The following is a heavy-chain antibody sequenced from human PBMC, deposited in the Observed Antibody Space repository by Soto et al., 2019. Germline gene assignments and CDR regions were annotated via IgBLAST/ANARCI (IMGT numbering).Heavy chain of an antibody. V-gene: IGHV1-69*13. CDR1: GGTFSSYR. Sequence: SENVSCQASGGTFSSYRIIWVLQAPGQGLEWMGGIIPIFGTANYAQKFQGRVTITADESTSTAYMELSSLRSEDTAVYYCAREGGFGELNAFDIWGQGTMVTGSS. CDR2: IIPIFGTA. J-gene: IGHJ3*02. D-gene: IGHD3-10*01. CDR3: AREGGFGELNAFDI.